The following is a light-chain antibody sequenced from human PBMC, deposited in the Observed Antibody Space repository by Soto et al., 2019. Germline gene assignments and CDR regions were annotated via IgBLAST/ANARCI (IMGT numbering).Light chain of an antibody. CDR2: GAS. CDR3: QQYGSSGT. J-gene: IGKJ1*01. V-gene: IGKV3-20*01. Sequence: EIVLTQSPGTLSLSPGERATLSCRASQSVSNNYLAWYQQKPGQAPRLLIYGASNRATGIPDRFSGSGSGTYFTLTIRRLEPDDVAVYCCQQYGSSGTFGQGTKVEIK. CDR1: QSVSNNY.